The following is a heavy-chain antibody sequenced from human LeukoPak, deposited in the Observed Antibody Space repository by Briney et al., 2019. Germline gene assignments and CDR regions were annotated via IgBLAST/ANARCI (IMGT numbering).Heavy chain of an antibody. CDR2: ISRISSYI. CDR3: ARDPRLEISGMVIDMLDY. Sequence: PGRSLRLSCAASGFTFSSHSTNWVRQAPGKGLGWVSYISRISSYIYYADSGKGRFAMSRDNAKNSLYLQINSLRAEDSAIYYCARDPRLEISGMVIDMLDYWGRGTLVTVSS. V-gene: IGHV3-21*01. D-gene: IGHD3-3*01. J-gene: IGHJ4*02. CDR1: GFTFSSHS.